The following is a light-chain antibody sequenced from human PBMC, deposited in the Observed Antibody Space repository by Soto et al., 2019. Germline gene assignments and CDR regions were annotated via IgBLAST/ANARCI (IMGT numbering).Light chain of an antibody. CDR2: VAS. J-gene: IGKJ4*01. Sequence: EIVMTQSPATLSVSPGERATLSCRASQSVSSNLAWYQQKPVQTPKLLIYVASTRATGIPSRFSGSGSGTEFTLTISSLQSEDFAVYYCQQYNVWTLTFGGGTKVEFK. CDR3: QQYNVWTLT. V-gene: IGKV3-15*01. CDR1: QSVSSN.